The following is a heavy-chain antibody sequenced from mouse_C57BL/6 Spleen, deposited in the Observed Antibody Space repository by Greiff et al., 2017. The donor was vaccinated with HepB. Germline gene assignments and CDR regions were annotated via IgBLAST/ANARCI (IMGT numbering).Heavy chain of an antibody. Sequence: EVKLMESGGGLVQPGGSLSLSCAASGFTFTDYYMSWVRQPPGKALEWLGFIRNKANGYTTEYSASVKGRFTISRDKSQSILYLQMNALRAEDSATYYCARYDLGPYYFDYWGQGTTLTVSS. D-gene: IGHD4-1*01. CDR3: ARYDLGPYYFDY. CDR2: IRNKANGYTT. CDR1: GFTFTDYY. J-gene: IGHJ2*01. V-gene: IGHV7-3*01.